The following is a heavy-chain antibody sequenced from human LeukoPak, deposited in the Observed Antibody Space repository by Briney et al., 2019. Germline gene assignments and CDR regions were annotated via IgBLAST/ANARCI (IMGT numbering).Heavy chain of an antibody. Sequence: ASVKVSCKASGYTFTSNYIHWVRQALGQGLEWMGMIYPRDGSTSYAQKFQGRVTVTRDTSTSTVHMELSGLRSEDTAVYYCARDQEGFDYWGQGTLVTVSS. V-gene: IGHV1-46*01. CDR1: GYTFTSNY. CDR2: IYPRDGST. CDR3: ARDQEGFDY. J-gene: IGHJ4*02.